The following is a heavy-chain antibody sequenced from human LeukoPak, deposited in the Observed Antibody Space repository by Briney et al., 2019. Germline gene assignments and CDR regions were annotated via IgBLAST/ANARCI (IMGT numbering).Heavy chain of an antibody. J-gene: IGHJ4*02. V-gene: IGHV5-51*01. CDR3: ARPNDYGYYFDY. CDR2: IYPGDSDT. Sequence: KNGESLKISCKGSGYSFNNYWTGWVRQMPGKGLEWMGIIYPGDSDTRYSPSFQGQVTISVDKSISTAYPQWSSLKASDTAIYYCARPNDYGYYFDYWGQGTLVTVST. CDR1: GYSFNNYW. D-gene: IGHD4-17*01.